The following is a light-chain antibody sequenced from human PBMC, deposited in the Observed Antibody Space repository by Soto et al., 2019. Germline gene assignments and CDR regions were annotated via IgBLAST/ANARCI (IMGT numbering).Light chain of an antibody. CDR3: CSYAGSYTSGV. Sequence: QSALTQPRSVSGSPGQSVTISCTGPSSDIGGYNYVSWYQQHPGKVPKLMIYDVSKRPSGVPDRFSGSKSGNTASLTISGLQAEDEADYYCCSYAGSYTSGVFGTGTEVTVL. V-gene: IGLV2-11*01. CDR1: SSDIGGYNY. J-gene: IGLJ1*01. CDR2: DVS.